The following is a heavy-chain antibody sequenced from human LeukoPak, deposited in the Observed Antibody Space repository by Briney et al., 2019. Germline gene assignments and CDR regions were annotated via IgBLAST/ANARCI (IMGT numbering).Heavy chain of an antibody. CDR3: ARGYGSGSYQPSFDY. J-gene: IGHJ4*02. CDR2: IIPILGIA. D-gene: IGHD3-10*01. Sequence: VASVKVSCKASGGTFSSYAISWVRQAPGQGLEWMGRIIPILGIANYAQKFQGRVTITADKSTSTAYMELSSLRSEDTAVYYCARGYGSGSYQPSFDYWGQGTLVTVSS. V-gene: IGHV1-69*04. CDR1: GGTFSSYA.